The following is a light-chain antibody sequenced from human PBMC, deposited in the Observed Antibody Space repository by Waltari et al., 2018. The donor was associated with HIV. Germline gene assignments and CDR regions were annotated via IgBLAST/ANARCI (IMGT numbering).Light chain of an antibody. CDR2: DAS. CDR1: QSLRNSY. CDR3: QQYVSSPWT. J-gene: IGKJ1*01. Sequence: EVVLTQSPGTLSLSPGERATLSCRASQSLRNSYLAWYQQKPGQAPRLLIYDASSRATGIPDKFSGSGSGTDFTLTISKLEPEDFAVYYCQQYVSSPWTFGQGTKVEIK. V-gene: IGKV3-20*01.